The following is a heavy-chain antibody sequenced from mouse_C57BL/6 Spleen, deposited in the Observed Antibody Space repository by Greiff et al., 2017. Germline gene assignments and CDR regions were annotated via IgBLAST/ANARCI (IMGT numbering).Heavy chain of an antibody. D-gene: IGHD1-1*01. V-gene: IGHV1-22*01. CDR1: GYTFTDYN. CDR2: INPNNGGT. Sequence: EVQLQQSGPELVKPGASVKMSCKASGYTFTDYNMHWVKQSHGKSLEWIGYINPNNGGTSYNQKFKGKATLTVNKSSSTAYMELRSLTSEDSAVYYCARTPYGSSFPYYAMDYWGQGTSVTVSS. CDR3: ARTPYGSSFPYYAMDY. J-gene: IGHJ4*01.